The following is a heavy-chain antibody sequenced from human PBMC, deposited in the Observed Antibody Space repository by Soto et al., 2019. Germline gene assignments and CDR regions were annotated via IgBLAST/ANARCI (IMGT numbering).Heavy chain of an antibody. D-gene: IGHD4-17*01. J-gene: IGHJ4*02. CDR3: TRDLTTVNFDL. CDR1: GYTFTAHS. CDR2: ISTPTGNP. Sequence: QVQLVQSGSELKNPGASVKVSCKASGYTFTAHSINWVRQAPGQGLEWMGWISTPTGNPKYAQGFTGRFVFSLDTSVTTAYLEIYSLKAEDTGIYFCTRDLTTVNFDLWGQGTRVTVSS. V-gene: IGHV7-4-1*01.